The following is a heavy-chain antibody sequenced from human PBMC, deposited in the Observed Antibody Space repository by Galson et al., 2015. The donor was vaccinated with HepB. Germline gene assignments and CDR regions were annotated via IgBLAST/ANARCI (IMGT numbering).Heavy chain of an antibody. Sequence: LSLTCAVYGGSFSGYYWSRIRQPPGKGLEWIGEINHSGSTNYNPSLKSRVTISVDTSKNQFSLKLSSVTAADTAVYYCARGGPTYYYDSSGYYGNYYFDYWGQGTLVTVSS. V-gene: IGHV4-34*01. CDR3: ARGGPTYYYDSSGYYGNYYFDY. CDR1: GGSFSGYY. CDR2: INHSGST. J-gene: IGHJ4*02. D-gene: IGHD3-22*01.